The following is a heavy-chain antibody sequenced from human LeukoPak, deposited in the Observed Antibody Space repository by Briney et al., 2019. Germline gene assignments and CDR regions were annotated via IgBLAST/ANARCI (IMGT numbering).Heavy chain of an antibody. V-gene: IGHV3-53*01. CDR3: ARGGSYLSAFDT. D-gene: IGHD1-26*01. CDR1: GFTVSSNY. J-gene: IGHJ3*02. Sequence: GGSLRLSCAASGFTVSSNYMSWVRQAPGKGLEWVSIIYSGGSTFYADSVKGRFTISRDNSKNTLYLQMNSLRAEDTAVYYCARGGSYLSAFDTWGQGTMVTVSS. CDR2: IYSGGST.